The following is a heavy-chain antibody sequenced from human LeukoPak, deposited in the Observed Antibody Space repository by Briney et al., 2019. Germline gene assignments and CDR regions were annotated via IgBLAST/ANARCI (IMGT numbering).Heavy chain of an antibody. Sequence: GGSLRLSCAGAGFTFSTYWMHWVRQVPGKGLVWVSRIKSDGSNIDYADSVKGRFTISRDNAKNSLYLQMNSLRAEDTAVYHCATGRSCTTCYLPDYWGQGTLVTVSS. CDR3: ATGRSCTTCYLPDY. D-gene: IGHD2-2*01. V-gene: IGHV3-74*01. CDR1: GFTFSTYW. J-gene: IGHJ4*02. CDR2: IKSDGSNI.